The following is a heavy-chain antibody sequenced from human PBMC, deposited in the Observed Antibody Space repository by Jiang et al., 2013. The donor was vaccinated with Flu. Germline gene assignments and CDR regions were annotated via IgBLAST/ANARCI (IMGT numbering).Heavy chain of an antibody. V-gene: IGHV1-18*04. Sequence: EVKKPGASVKVSCKTSAXIFTNSYIHWVRQAPGQGLEWMGRVSSSNGKTKHAQRFQGRVIMTTDKFTTTGYMELKNLRSDDTAVYYCATVAGSGSPNFDYWGQGTLVTVSS. CDR3: ATVAGSGSPNFDY. J-gene: IGHJ4*02. D-gene: IGHD3-10*01. CDR2: VSSSNGKT. CDR1: AXIFTNSY.